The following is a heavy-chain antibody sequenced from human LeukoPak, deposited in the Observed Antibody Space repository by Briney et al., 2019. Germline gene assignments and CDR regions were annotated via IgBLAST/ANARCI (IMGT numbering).Heavy chain of an antibody. V-gene: IGHV3-23*01. CDR1: GFTFSSYG. J-gene: IGHJ6*03. CDR3: ARSNPYYMDV. CDR2: ISGSGGST. Sequence: GGSLRLSCAASGFTFSSYGMSWVRQAPGKGLEWVSAISGSGGSTYYADSVKGRFTISRDNSKNTLYLQMGSLRAEDMAVYYCARSNPYYMDVWGKGTTVTVSS. D-gene: IGHD1-14*01.